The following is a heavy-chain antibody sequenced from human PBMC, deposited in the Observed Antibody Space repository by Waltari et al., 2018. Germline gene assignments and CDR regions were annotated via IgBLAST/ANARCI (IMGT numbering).Heavy chain of an antibody. V-gene: IGHV1-69-2*01. CDR3: ATYGGIAAAGKGDY. Sequence: EVQLVQSGAEVKKPGATVKLSCKASGYTFTDYYMHWVQQAPGKGLEWMGRVDPEDGETIYAEKFQGRVTITADTSTDTAYMELSSLRSEDTAVYYCATYGGIAAAGKGDYWGQGTLVTVSS. CDR2: VDPEDGET. J-gene: IGHJ4*02. D-gene: IGHD6-13*01. CDR1: GYTFTDYY.